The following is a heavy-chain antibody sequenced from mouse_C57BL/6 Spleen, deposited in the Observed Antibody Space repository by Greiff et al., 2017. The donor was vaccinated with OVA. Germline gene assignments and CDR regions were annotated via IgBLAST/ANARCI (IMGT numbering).Heavy chain of an antibody. CDR1: GYTFTDYN. D-gene: IGHD2-1*01. CDR2: INPNNGGT. Sequence: EVKLQESGPELVKPGASVKMSCKASGYTFTDYNMHWVKQSHGKSLEWIGYINPNNGGTSYNQKFKGKATLTVNKSSSTAYMELRSLTSEDSAVYYCARDYGNYGGYAMDYWGQGTSVTVSS. V-gene: IGHV1-22*01. J-gene: IGHJ4*01. CDR3: ARDYGNYGGYAMDY.